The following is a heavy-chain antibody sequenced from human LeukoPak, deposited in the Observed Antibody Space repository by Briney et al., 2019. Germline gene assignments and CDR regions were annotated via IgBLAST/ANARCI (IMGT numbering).Heavy chain of an antibody. V-gene: IGHV3-23*01. D-gene: IGHD2-15*01. CDR2: ISGSGGST. J-gene: IGHJ6*02. Sequence: GGSLRLSCAASGFTFSSYAMSWVRQAPGKGLEWVSAISGSGGSTYYADSVKGRFTISRDNAKNSLYLQMNSLRAEDTAVYYCARDGRYCSGGSCYYYYGMDVWGQGTTVTVSS. CDR1: GFTFSSYA. CDR3: ARDGRYCSGGSCYYYYGMDV.